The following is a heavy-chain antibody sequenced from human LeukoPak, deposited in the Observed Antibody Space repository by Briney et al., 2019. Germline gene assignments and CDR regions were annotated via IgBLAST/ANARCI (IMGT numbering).Heavy chain of an antibody. D-gene: IGHD6-19*01. J-gene: IGHJ4*02. CDR2: ISSSGSTI. Sequence: GGSLRLSCAASGFTISSYEMNWVRQAPGKGLGWVSYISSSGSTIYYADSVKGRFTISRDNAKNSLYLQMNSLRAEDTAVYYCAGGSGWYAYFDYWGQGTLVTVSS. CDR3: AGGSGWYAYFDY. CDR1: GFTISSYE. V-gene: IGHV3-48*03.